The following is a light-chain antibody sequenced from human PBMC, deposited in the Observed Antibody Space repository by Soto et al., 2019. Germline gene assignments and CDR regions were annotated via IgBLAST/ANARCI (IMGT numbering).Light chain of an antibody. V-gene: IGLV1-47*01. J-gene: IGLJ2*01. CDR2: RNN. CDR3: GGWEDSLSGPV. Sequence: QAVVTQPPSASGTPGQRVNISCSGSSSNIGSNYVYWYRQFPGTAPKLLIQRNNQRPSGVPARFSGSKSGTSASLAISGLRSEDEADYYCGGWEDSLSGPVFGGGTKLTVL. CDR1: SSNIGSNY.